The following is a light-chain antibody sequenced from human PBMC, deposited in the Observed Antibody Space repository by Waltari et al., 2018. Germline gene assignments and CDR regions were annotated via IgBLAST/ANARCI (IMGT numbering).Light chain of an antibody. Sequence: EIVLTQSPGTLSLSSGERATLSCRTSQSISKYLAWYQQKPGQAPRLLIYHAFSRATGIPDRFSGSGSGTDFSLTISRLEPEDFAVYYCQHYVTLPVTFGQGTKVEIK. CDR1: QSISKY. J-gene: IGKJ1*01. V-gene: IGKV3-20*01. CDR2: HAF. CDR3: QHYVTLPVT.